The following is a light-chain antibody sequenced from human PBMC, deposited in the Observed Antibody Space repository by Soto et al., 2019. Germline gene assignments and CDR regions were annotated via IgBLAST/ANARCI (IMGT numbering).Light chain of an antibody. CDR1: SSNIGSNT. CDR3: AAWDDSLNVV. V-gene: IGLV1-44*01. Sequence: QSALTQPPSASGTPGQRVTLSCSGSSSNIGSNTVNWYQQLPGTAPKLLIYSNNQRPSGVPDRFSGSKSGTSASLAISGLQSEDEADDYCAAWDDSLNVVFGGGTKLTVL. J-gene: IGLJ2*01. CDR2: SNN.